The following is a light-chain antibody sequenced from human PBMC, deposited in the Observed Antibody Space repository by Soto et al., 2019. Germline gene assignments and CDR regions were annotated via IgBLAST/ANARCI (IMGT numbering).Light chain of an antibody. CDR1: SSDVGGYNY. J-gene: IGLJ2*01. Sequence: QSALTQPASVSGSPGQSITISCTGTSSDVGGYNYVSWYQHHPGKVPKLMIYEVTNRPSGISNRFSGSKSGNTGSLTISGLQAEDEADYYCRSYTTSYPQVFGGGTKLTVL. V-gene: IGLV2-14*01. CDR2: EVT. CDR3: RSYTTSYPQV.